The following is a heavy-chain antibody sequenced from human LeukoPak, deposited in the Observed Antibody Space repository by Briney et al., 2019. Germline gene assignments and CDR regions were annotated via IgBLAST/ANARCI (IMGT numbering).Heavy chain of an antibody. CDR3: ARTITIFGVVITPFDY. CDR1: GGSFSGYY. Sequence: KASETLSLTCAVYGGSFSGYYWSWIRQPPGKGLEWIGEINHSGSTNYNPSLKSRVTISVDTSKNQFSLKLSSVTAADTAVYYCARTITIFGVVITPFDYWGQGTLVTVSS. CDR2: INHSGST. V-gene: IGHV4-34*01. D-gene: IGHD3-3*01. J-gene: IGHJ4*02.